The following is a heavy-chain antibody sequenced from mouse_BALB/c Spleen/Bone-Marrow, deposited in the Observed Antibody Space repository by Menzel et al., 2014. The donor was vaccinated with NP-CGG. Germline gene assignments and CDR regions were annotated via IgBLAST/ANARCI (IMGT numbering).Heavy chain of an antibody. Sequence: DVQLVVSGGGLVQPGGSQKLSWAASGFTFSSFGMHWVRQAPQKGLEWVAYNSSGSSTIYYADTVKGRFTISRDNPKNTLFLQMTSLRSEDTAMYYCARRGSNHWYFDVWGAGTTVTVSS. CDR3: ARRGSNHWYFDV. CDR1: GFTFSSFG. D-gene: IGHD1-1*01. J-gene: IGHJ1*01. CDR2: NSSGSSTI. V-gene: IGHV5-17*02.